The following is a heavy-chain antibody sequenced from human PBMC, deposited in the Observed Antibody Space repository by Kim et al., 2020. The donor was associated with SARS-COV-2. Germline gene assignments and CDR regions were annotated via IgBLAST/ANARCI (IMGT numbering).Heavy chain of an antibody. Sequence: PPLKSRVTIPVDTSKNQFSLTLSSVTAADTAVYYCATLAEAGKGRPNVLDVWGQGTTVTVSS. CDR3: ATLAEAGKGRPNVLDV. D-gene: IGHD6-13*01. V-gene: IGHV4-39*01. J-gene: IGHJ6*02.